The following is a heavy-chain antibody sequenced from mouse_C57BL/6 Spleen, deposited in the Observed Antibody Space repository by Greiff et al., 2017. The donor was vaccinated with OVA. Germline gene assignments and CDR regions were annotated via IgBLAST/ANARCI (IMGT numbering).Heavy chain of an antibody. CDR1: GYSITSGYD. CDR3: ARDGRDGLLLFDY. Sequence: VQLKESGPGMVKPSQSLSLTCTVTGYSITSGYDWHWIRHFPGNKLEWMGYISYSGSTNYNPSLKSRISITHDTSKNHFFLKLKSVTTEDTAAYYCARDGRDGLLLFDYWGQGTTLTVSS. J-gene: IGHJ2*01. V-gene: IGHV3-1*01. CDR2: ISYSGST. D-gene: IGHD1-1*01.